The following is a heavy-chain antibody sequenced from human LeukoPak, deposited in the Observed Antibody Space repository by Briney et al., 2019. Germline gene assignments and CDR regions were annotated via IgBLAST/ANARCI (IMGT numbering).Heavy chain of an antibody. J-gene: IGHJ3*02. CDR2: ISGSGGGT. CDR3: AKELRIPGYCSSTSCYNAFDI. V-gene: IGHV3-23*01. Sequence: PGGSLRLSCAASGFTFSSYAMSWVRQAPGKGLEWVSAISGSGGGTYYADSVKGRFTISRDNSKNTLYLQMNSLRAEDTAVYYCAKELRIPGYCSSTSCYNAFDIWGQGTMVTVSS. D-gene: IGHD2-2*02. CDR1: GFTFSSYA.